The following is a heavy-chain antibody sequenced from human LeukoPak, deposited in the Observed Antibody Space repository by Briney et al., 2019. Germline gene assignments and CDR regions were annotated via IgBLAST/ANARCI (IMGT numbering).Heavy chain of an antibody. D-gene: IGHD3-22*01. V-gene: IGHV1-18*01. CDR2: ISAYNGNT. CDR1: GYTFTSYG. J-gene: IGHJ4*02. Sequence: ASVKVSCKASGYTFTSYGISWVRQAPGQGLEWMGWISAYNGNTNYAQKLQGRVTMTTDTSTSTAYMELRSLRSEDTAVYYCATEPANYYDSSGLNDYWGQGTLVTVSS. CDR3: ATEPANYYDSSGLNDY.